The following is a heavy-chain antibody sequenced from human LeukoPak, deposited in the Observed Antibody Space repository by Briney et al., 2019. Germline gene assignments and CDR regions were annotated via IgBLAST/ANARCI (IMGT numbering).Heavy chain of an antibody. CDR3: ARDSRNRRFLVGATTYFDY. D-gene: IGHD1-26*01. Sequence: SVTVSCKASGGTFSSYAISWVRQAPGQGLEWMGRIIPILGIANYAQKFQGRVTITADKSTSTAYMELSSLRSEDTAVYYCARDSRNRRFLVGATTYFDYWGQGTLVTVSS. CDR2: IIPILGIA. CDR1: GGTFSSYA. J-gene: IGHJ4*02. V-gene: IGHV1-69*04.